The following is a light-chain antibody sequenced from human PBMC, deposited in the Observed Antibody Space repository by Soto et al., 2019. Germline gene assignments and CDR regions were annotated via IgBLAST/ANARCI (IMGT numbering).Light chain of an antibody. CDR3: HQYYSSPTT. Sequence: ETALTQSPGTLSLSPGERAILACRASQSVSSTYLAWYQQKPGQAPRLLIYGASSRATGIPDRFSGSGSGTDFTLTISRLEPEDFAVYYCHQYYSSPTTFGGGTKVDI. V-gene: IGKV3-20*01. CDR1: QSVSSTY. CDR2: GAS. J-gene: IGKJ4*01.